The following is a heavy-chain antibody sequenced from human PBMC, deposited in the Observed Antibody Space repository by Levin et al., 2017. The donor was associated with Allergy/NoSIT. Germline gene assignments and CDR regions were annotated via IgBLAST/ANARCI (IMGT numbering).Heavy chain of an antibody. CDR3: AKDGSERWLEIGFRTPYGYFQD. V-gene: IGHV3-30*18. D-gene: IGHD6-19*01. J-gene: IGHJ1*01. CDR2: MSFDGSNA. CDR1: GFTFSKYG. Sequence: QSGGSLRLSCEASGFTFSKYGMHWVRQAPGKGLEWVATMSFDGSNAYYGDSVKGRFTIARDNSRNTVYLQMNSLRPDDTAMYYCAKDGSERWLEIGFRTPYGYFQDWGQGNLVTVSS.